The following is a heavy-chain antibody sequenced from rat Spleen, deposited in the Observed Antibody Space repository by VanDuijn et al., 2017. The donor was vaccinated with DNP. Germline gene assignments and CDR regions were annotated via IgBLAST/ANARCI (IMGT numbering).Heavy chain of an antibody. Sequence: EVQLVESGGGLVQPGRSLKLSCAASGFTFSNYGMAWVRQAPTKGLEWVATISYEGSSTYYRDSVKGRFTISRDNAKNTLYLQMNSLRSEDTATYYCATGTLAYWGQGVMVTVSS. CDR1: GFTFSNYG. V-gene: IGHV5-29*01. J-gene: IGHJ2*01. CDR2: ISYEGSST. CDR3: ATGTLAY.